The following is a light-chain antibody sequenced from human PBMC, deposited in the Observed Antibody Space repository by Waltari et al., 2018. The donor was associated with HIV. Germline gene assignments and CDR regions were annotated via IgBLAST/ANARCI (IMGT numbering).Light chain of an antibody. J-gene: IGLJ2*01. CDR2: DVD. V-gene: IGLV2-14*03. Sequence: AVTQPASVSGLPGQSTTISCPGADGDCGLYNSVPWYQQHSGNPPRLILYDVDSRASGVSDRFSGSMSGNTASLTISGLRAEDEGHYYCASFTGDDTVIFGGGTEVTVL. CDR3: ASFTGDDTVI. CDR1: DGDCGLYNS.